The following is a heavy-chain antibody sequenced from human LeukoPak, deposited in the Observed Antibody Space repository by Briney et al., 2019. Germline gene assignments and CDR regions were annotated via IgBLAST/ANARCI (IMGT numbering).Heavy chain of an antibody. Sequence: SVKVSCKASGGTFSSYAISWVRQAPGQGPEWMGGIIPIFGTANYAQKFQGRVTITADESTSTAYMELSSLRSEDTAVYYCARGQADRLYGSGSYYFDYWGQGTLVTVSS. CDR1: GGTFSSYA. CDR2: IIPIFGTA. V-gene: IGHV1-69*01. J-gene: IGHJ4*02. D-gene: IGHD3-10*01. CDR3: ARGQADRLYGSGSYYFDY.